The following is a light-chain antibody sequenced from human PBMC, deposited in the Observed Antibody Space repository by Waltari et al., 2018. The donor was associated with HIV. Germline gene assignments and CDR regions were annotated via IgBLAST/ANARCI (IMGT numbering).Light chain of an antibody. J-gene: IGLJ3*02. V-gene: IGLV1-51*01. CDR3: GTWDSSLSVWV. CDR2: DNN. CDR1: SSNISNNF. Sequence: QSVLTPPPSVSAAPVQKVTLSCSGSSSNISNNFVSWYQQLPGTAPKLLIYDNNKRPSGIPDRFSGSKSGTSATLGITGLQTGDEADYYCGTWDSSLSVWVFGGGTNLTVL.